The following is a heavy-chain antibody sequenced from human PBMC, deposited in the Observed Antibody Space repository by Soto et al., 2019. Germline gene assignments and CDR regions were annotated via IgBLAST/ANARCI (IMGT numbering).Heavy chain of an antibody. V-gene: IGHV4-31*03. CDR1: GGSISSGGYY. CDR2: IYYSGST. Sequence: QVQLQESGPGLVKPSQTLSLTCTVSGGSISSGGYYWSWIRQHPGKGLEWIGYIYYSGSTYYNPSLERRGTRSVDTSKNQLSLKLSAVTAADTAVYYGARGGGLMHLFDYWGQGTLVTVSS. J-gene: IGHJ4*02. CDR3: ARGGGLMHLFDY. D-gene: IGHD3-16*01.